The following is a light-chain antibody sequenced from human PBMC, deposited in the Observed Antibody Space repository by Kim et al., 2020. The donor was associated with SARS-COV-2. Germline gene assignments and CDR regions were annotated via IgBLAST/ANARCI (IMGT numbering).Light chain of an antibody. CDR3: QAWDSTTASVV. Sequence: YELTQPPSVSVSPGQTASITCSGDKLGDRYACWYQQRPGQSPVLVIYQDSKRPSGIAERFSGSNSGNTATLTISGTQAMDEADYYDQAWDSTTASVVFG. CDR1: KLGDRY. CDR2: QDS. J-gene: IGLJ2*01. V-gene: IGLV3-1*01.